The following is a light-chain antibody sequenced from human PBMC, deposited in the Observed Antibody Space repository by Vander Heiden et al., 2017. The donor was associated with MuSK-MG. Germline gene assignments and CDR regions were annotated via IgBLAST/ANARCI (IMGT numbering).Light chain of an antibody. CDR2: DVS. J-gene: IGLJ1*01. V-gene: IGLV2-14*01. CDR1: SSDVGGYNY. Sequence: QSALTQPASVSGSPGQSLTISCTGTSSDVGGYNYVSWYQQHPGKAPKLMIYDVSNRPSGVGNRFSGSKTGNTAALTISGLQAEDEADYYCSSYTSSSTLGVFGTGTKVTVL. CDR3: SSYTSSSTLGV.